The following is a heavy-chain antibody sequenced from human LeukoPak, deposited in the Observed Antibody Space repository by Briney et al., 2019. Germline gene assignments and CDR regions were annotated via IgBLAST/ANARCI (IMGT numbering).Heavy chain of an antibody. J-gene: IGHJ4*02. CDR1: GFTFSSYS. D-gene: IGHD3-3*01. CDR2: ISSSSSYI. V-gene: IGHV3-21*01. CDR3: ARVGVRFLEWSPNDY. Sequence: GTSLRVSCAASGFTFSSYSMNWVRQAPGNGLEWVSSISSSSSYIYYADSVKGRFTISRDNAKNSLYLQMNSLRAEDTAVYYCARVGVRFLEWSPNDYWGQGTLVTVSS.